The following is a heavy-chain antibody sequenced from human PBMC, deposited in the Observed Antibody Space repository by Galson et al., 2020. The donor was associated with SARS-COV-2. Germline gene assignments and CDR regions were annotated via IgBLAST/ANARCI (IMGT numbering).Heavy chain of an antibody. Sequence: SETLSLTCAVSGVSISTTNYWSWIRQAPGKGLEWIGYIYHSGTTYYNPSLKSRLNIAVDTSQNQFSLRLRSVTAADTAVYFCARTSGELDIWGQGTMVTVSS. CDR1: GVSISTTNY. V-gene: IGHV4-38-2*01. J-gene: IGHJ3*02. CDR2: IYHSGTT. D-gene: IGHD1-26*01. CDR3: ARTSGELDI.